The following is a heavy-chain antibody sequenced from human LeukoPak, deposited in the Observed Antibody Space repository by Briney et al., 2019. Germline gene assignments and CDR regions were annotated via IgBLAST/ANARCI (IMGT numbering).Heavy chain of an antibody. Sequence: GGSLRLSCAASGFTFSNYAMCWVRQAPGKGLEWVSTITGSGDSTYYADSVKGRFTLSRDISKNTLYLQMNSLRAEDTAVYYCAKLYCSGSSCYSIDHWGQGTLVTVSS. CDR1: GFTFSNYA. CDR3: AKLYCSGSSCYSIDH. J-gene: IGHJ4*02. D-gene: IGHD2-15*01. V-gene: IGHV3-23*01. CDR2: ITGSGDST.